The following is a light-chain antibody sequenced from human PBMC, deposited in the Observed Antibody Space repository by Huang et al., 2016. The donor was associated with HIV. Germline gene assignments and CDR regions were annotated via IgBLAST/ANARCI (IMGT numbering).Light chain of an antibody. J-gene: IGKJ1*01. CDR2: WAS. V-gene: IGKV4-1*01. CDR1: QSVLKTSNNKNC. Sequence: DIVVTQSPDSLALSLGGRAALNCTASQSVLKTSNNKNCLSWYQLKPGQPPKLIIYWASTRESGVPDRFSGSGSGTHFTLTIASLQAEDVAVYYCHQYYDTPQTFGQGTKVEVK. CDR3: HQYYDTPQT.